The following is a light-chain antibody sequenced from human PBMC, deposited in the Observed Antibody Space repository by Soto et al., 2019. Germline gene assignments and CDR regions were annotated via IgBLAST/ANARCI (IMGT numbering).Light chain of an antibody. V-gene: IGLV2-14*01. Sequence: QSALTQPASVSGSPGQSITIPCTGTNSDVGAYNYVSWYQHHPGKAPNLMIYEVFTRSSGVSSRFSGSKSGSTASLTISGLQAEDEADYYCTSYTPTKPLYVFGTGTKVTVL. CDR2: EVF. J-gene: IGLJ1*01. CDR3: TSYTPTKPLYV. CDR1: NSDVGAYNY.